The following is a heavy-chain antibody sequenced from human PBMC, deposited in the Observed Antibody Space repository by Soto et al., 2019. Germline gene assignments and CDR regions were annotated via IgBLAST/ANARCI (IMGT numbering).Heavy chain of an antibody. J-gene: IGHJ4*02. CDR1: GGTFSSYA. V-gene: IGHV1-69*01. CDR2: IIPIFGTA. Sequence: QVQLVQSGAEVKKPGSSVKVSCKSSGGTFSSYAISWVRQAPGQGLEWMGGIIPIFGTANYAQKFQGRVTITADESTSTAYMELSSLRSEDTAVYYCARHDSALSIAAAEYWGQGTLVTVSS. CDR3: ARHDSALSIAAAEY. D-gene: IGHD6-13*01.